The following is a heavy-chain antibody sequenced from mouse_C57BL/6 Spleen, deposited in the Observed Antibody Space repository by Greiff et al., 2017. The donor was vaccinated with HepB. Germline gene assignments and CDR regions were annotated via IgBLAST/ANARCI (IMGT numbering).Heavy chain of an antibody. CDR2: ISSGGDYI. D-gene: IGHD1-1*01. J-gene: IGHJ1*03. CDR1: GFTFSSYA. Sequence: EVKLVESGEGLVKPGGSLKLSCAASGFTFSSYAMSWVRQTPEKRLEWVAYISSGGDYIYYADTVKGRFTISRDNARNTLYLQMSSLKSEDTAMYYCTREEGYGSSYGYFDVWGTGTTVTVSS. V-gene: IGHV5-9-1*02. CDR3: TREEGYGSSYGYFDV.